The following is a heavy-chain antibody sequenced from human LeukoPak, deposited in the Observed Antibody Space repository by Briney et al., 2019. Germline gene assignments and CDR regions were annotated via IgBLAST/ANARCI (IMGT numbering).Heavy chain of an antibody. J-gene: IGHJ6*02. CDR2: IYYGGST. CDR1: GGSISSGDYY. CDR3: ARHSWGDYYYGMDV. Sequence: SETLSLTCTVSGGSISSGDYYWSWIRQPPGKGLEWIGYIYYGGSTYYNPSLKSRVTISVDTSKNQFSLKLSSVTAADTAVYYCARHSWGDYYYGMDVWGQGTTVTVSS. D-gene: IGHD7-27*01. V-gene: IGHV4-30-4*01.